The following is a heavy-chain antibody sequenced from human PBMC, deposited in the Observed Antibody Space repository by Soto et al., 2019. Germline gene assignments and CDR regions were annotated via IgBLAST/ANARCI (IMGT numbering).Heavy chain of an antibody. CDR2: ISTDTRNT. J-gene: IGHJ6*04. CDR3: ERGYDYSSGRPTPGGMDV. V-gene: IGHV1-18*01. Sequence: QVHLVQSGAEVKKHGASVKVSCKASGYTLTNYDINWVRQAPGHGLDWMGWISTDTRNTNYAQKLQGSVTLTTDTSTIRASMELRSVRSDCTAVYDGERGYDYSSGRPTPGGMDVWGKGTTVTVSS. D-gene: IGHD3-10*01. CDR1: GYTLTNYD.